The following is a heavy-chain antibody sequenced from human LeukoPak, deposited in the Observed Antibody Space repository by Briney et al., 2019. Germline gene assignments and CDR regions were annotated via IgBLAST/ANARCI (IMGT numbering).Heavy chain of an antibody. CDR3: ARWSGYDYFDY. Sequence: SETLPLTCTVSGGSISSYYWSWIRQPPGKGLEWIGYIYYSGSTNYNPSLKSRVTISVDTSKNQFSLKLSSVTAADMAVYYCARWSGYDYFDYWGQGTLVTVSS. J-gene: IGHJ4*02. CDR2: IYYSGST. CDR1: GGSISSYY. V-gene: IGHV4-59*01. D-gene: IGHD5-12*01.